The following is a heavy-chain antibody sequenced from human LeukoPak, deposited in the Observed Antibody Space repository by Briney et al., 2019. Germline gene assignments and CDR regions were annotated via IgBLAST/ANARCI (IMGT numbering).Heavy chain of an antibody. Sequence: GGSLRLSCAASGFTFSSYGMHWVRQSPGKGLEWVAFIRYDGSNKYYADSVKGRFTISRDNSKNTLYLQMNSLRAEDTAVYYCAKNPRVGKSPPVFGEGGLVPGGRRYYYYYMDVWGKGTTVTISS. D-gene: IGHD3-10*01. CDR1: GFTFSSYG. CDR3: AKNPRVGKSPPVFGEGGLVPGGRRYYYYYMDV. V-gene: IGHV3-30*02. J-gene: IGHJ6*03. CDR2: IRYDGSNK.